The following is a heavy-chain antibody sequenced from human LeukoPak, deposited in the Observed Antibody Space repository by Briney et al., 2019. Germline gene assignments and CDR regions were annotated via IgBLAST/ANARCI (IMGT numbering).Heavy chain of an antibody. CDR1: GGTFSSYA. Sequence: PGASVKVSCKASGGTFSSYAISWVRQAPGQGLEWMGRIIPILGIANYAQKFQGRVTITADKSTSTAYMELSSLGSEDTAVYYCARGYSYGHNWFDPWGQGTLVTVSS. CDR2: IIPILGIA. J-gene: IGHJ5*02. CDR3: ARGYSYGHNWFDP. D-gene: IGHD5-18*01. V-gene: IGHV1-69*04.